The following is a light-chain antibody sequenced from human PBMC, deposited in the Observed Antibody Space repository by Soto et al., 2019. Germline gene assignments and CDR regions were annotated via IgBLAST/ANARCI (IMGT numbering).Light chain of an antibody. V-gene: IGKV3-20*01. J-gene: IGKJ1*01. CDR2: GVS. Sequence: EIVLTQSPGTLSLSPGERATLSCRASRSVSSTSLASYQQKPGQAPRLLMYGVSSRATGIPDRFSGSGSGTDFTLTINRLEPEDFAVYFCQQYDSSVWTFGQGTKVDIK. CDR3: QQYDSSVWT. CDR1: RSVSSTS.